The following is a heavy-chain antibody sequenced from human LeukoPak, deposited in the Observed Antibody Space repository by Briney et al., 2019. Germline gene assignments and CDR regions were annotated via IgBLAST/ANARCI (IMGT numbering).Heavy chain of an antibody. D-gene: IGHD4-17*01. J-gene: IGHJ3*02. CDR1: GFTFSSYS. CDR2: ISSSYSHI. V-gene: IGHV3-21*01. CDR3: ASGTTPGTLDI. Sequence: GGSLRLSCEASGFTFSSYSMNWVRQAPGKGLEWVSSISSSYSHIYYADSVKGRFTISRDNAKNSLYLQMNSLRADDTAVYYCASGTTPGTLDIWGQGTMVTVSS.